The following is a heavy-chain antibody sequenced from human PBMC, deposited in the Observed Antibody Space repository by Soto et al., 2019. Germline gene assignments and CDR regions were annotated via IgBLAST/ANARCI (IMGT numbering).Heavy chain of an antibody. D-gene: IGHD2-21*02. J-gene: IGHJ4*02. CDR3: RVTGDQIIDK. Sequence: QVQLVESGGGVVQPGRSLRLSCAASGFIFSNYAMHWVRQAPGKGLEWVAVIWYDGSNKYYADSVKGRFTISRDNSKNTVYLQMNSLRAEDTAVYYCRVTGDQIIDKWGQGTLVTVSS. CDR1: GFIFSNYA. V-gene: IGHV3-33*01. CDR2: IWYDGSNK.